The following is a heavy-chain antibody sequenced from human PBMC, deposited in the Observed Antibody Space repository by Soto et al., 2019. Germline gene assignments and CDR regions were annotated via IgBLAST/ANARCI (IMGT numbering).Heavy chain of an antibody. D-gene: IGHD3-10*01. CDR3: AKDLGLDASASYPYH. CDR2: ISYDGSHK. CDR1: GLTFSSFG. V-gene: IGHV3-30*18. J-gene: IGHJ5*02. Sequence: QVHLVESGGGVVQPGRSLRLSCAASGLTFSSFGMHWVRHTPGKGLEWLAVISYDGSHKLHADSVQGRFTISRDNSKNTVCLQMNSLRTEDTAVYYCAKDLGLDASASYPYHWGQGTLVTVSS.